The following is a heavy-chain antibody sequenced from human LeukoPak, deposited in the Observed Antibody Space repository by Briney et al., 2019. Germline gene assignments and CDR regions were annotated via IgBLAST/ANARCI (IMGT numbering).Heavy chain of an antibody. D-gene: IGHD3-10*01. J-gene: IGHJ4*02. CDR1: GFTFSDHY. CDR2: SRNRAHSYTT. CDR3: VALIRGLGY. Sequence: GGSLRLSCSVSGFTFSDHYMDWVRQAPGKGLDWVGRSRNRAHSYTTEYAASVKGRFTVSRAGSENLLFLQMNSLKTDDTAVYYCVALIRGLGYWGQGTLVTVSS. V-gene: IGHV3-72*01.